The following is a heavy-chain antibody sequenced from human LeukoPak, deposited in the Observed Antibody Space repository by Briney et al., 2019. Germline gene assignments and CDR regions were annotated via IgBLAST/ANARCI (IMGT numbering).Heavy chain of an antibody. CDR1: GGSFSGYY. J-gene: IGHJ5*02. Sequence: SETLSLTCVVYGGSFSGYYWSWIRQPPGKGLEWIGEINHSGSTNYNPSLKSRVTISVDTSKNQFSLKLSSVTAADTAVYYCARRRYYDILTGYLRPGGNWFDPWGQGTLVTVSS. D-gene: IGHD3-9*01. CDR3: ARRRYYDILTGYLRPGGNWFDP. CDR2: INHSGST. V-gene: IGHV4-34*01.